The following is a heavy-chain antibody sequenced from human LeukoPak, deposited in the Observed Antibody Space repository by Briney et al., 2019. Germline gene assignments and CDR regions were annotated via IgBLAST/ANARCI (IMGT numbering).Heavy chain of an antibody. CDR3: ARAPSYSISNWFDP. V-gene: IGHV3-30-3*01. CDR1: GFTFSSYA. J-gene: IGHJ5*02. CDR2: ISYDGSNK. Sequence: GGSLRLSCAASGFTFSSYAMHWVRQAPAKGLEWVAVISYDGSNKYYADSVKGRFTISRDNSKNTLYLQMNSLRAEDTAVYYCARAPSYSISNWFDPWGQGTLVTVSS. D-gene: IGHD2-21*01.